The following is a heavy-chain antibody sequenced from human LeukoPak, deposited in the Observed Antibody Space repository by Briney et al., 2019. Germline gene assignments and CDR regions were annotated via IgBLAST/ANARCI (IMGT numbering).Heavy chain of an antibody. CDR1: GGTFSSYA. CDR2: IIPILGIA. CDR3: ARTPEGYCSSTSCQPTDYHYYYGMDV. Sequence: GSSVKVSCKASGGTFSSYAISWVRQAPGQGLEWMGRIIPILGIANYAQKFQGRVTITADKSTSTAYMELSSLRSEDTAVYYCARTPEGYCSSTSCQPTDYHYYYGMDVWGQGTTVTVSS. J-gene: IGHJ6*02. V-gene: IGHV1-69*04. D-gene: IGHD2-2*01.